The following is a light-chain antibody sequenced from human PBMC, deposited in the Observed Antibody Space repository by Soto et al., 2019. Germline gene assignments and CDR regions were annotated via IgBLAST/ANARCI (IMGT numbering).Light chain of an antibody. Sequence: QSALTQPASVSGSPGQSITISCTGTSSDVGAYNYVSWYQQHPGKAPKVMIYDVSKRPSGVSNRFSGSKSGNTASLTISGLQAEDEADYYCLSYTRGSPYVFGTGTKLTVL. CDR1: SSDVGAYNY. J-gene: IGLJ1*01. V-gene: IGLV2-14*03. CDR3: LSYTRGSPYV. CDR2: DVS.